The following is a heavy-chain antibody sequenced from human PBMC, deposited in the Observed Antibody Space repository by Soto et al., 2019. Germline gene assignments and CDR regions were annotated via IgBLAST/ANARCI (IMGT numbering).Heavy chain of an antibody. CDR3: ASSRGYDRPYYYYYYMDV. CDR2: ISSSSSYI. CDR1: GFTFSSYS. V-gene: IGHV3-21*01. J-gene: IGHJ6*03. D-gene: IGHD5-12*01. Sequence: GGSLRLSCAASGFTFSSYSMNWVRQAPGKGLEWVSSISSSSSYIYYADSVKGRFTISRDNAKNSLYLQMNSLRAEDTAVYYCASSRGYDRPYYYYYYMDVWGKGTTVTVSS.